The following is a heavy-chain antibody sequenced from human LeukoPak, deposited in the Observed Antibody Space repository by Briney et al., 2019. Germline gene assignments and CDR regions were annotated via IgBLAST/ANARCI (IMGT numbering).Heavy chain of an antibody. J-gene: IGHJ6*02. CDR3: ARDSYDFWSGYYTLYGMDV. CDR1: GFTFSSYG. V-gene: IGHV3-33*01. CDR2: IWYDGSNK. D-gene: IGHD3-3*01. Sequence: GGSLRLSCAASGFTFSSYGMHWVRQAPGKGLEWVAVIWYDGSNKYYADSVKGRFTISRDNSKSTLYLQMNGLRAEDTAVYYCARDSYDFWSGYYTLYGMDVWGQGTTVTVSS.